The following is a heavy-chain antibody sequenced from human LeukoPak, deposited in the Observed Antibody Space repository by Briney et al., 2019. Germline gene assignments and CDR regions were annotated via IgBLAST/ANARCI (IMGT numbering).Heavy chain of an antibody. V-gene: IGHV4-59*08. CDR2: IYYSGST. D-gene: IGHD2-2*01. J-gene: IGHJ6*02. CDR1: GGSISSYY. Sequence: SETLSLTCTVSGGSISSYYWSWIRQPPGKGLEWIGYIYYSGSTNYNPSLKSRVTISVDTSKNQFSLKLSSVTAADTAVYYCARHCSRTSCLNYYYYGMDVWGQGTTVTLSS. CDR3: ARHCSRTSCLNYYYYGMDV.